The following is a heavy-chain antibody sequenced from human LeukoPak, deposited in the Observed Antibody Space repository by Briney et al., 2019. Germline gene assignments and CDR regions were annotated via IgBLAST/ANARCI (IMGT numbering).Heavy chain of an antibody. CDR1: GGSISSGGYS. D-gene: IGHD3-10*01. CDR3: ARERSITMVRGASYGMDV. Sequence: PSETLSLTCAVSGGSISSGGYSWTWIRRPPGKGLEWIGYRYHSGNTYYNPSLQSRVTISVDRSKNQFSLELSSVTAADTAVYYCARERSITMVRGASYGMDVWGQGITVTVSS. V-gene: IGHV4-30-2*01. J-gene: IGHJ6*02. CDR2: RYHSGNT.